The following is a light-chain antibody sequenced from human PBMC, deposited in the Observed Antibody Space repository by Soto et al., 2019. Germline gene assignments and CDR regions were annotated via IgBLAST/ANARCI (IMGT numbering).Light chain of an antibody. CDR2: EVN. J-gene: IGLJ3*02. CDR3: CSYAGSSILV. V-gene: IGLV2-23*02. CDR1: SSDVGSYNL. Sequence: QSVLTQPASVSGSPGQSFTISCTGTSSDVGSYNLVSWYQQLPGKAPKLIIYEVNERPSGISNRFSGSKSGNTASLTISGLQAEDEADYYCCSYAGSSILVFGGGTKLTVL.